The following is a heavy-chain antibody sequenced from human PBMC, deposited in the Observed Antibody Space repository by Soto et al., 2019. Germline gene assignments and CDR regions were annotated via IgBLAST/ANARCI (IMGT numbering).Heavy chain of an antibody. CDR3: ARGLSSSATFYYYHGMDV. Sequence: SETLSLTCAVYVVSFRGYHWIWLRPPPWKGLEWIGEINHSGSTNYNPSLKSRVIISLETSKNQFSLILTSVTAADTAVYYCARGLSSSATFYYYHGMDVWGQGTTVTVSS. CDR1: VVSFRGYH. J-gene: IGHJ6*02. D-gene: IGHD6-6*01. CDR2: INHSGST. V-gene: IGHV4-34*01.